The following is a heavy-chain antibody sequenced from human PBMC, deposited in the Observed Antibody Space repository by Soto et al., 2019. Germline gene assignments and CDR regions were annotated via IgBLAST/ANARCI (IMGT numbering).Heavy chain of an antibody. Sequence: GGSLRLSCAASGFTVSSNYMSWVRQAPGKGLEWASVIYSGGSTYYADSVKGRFTISRDNSKNTLYLQMNSLRAEDTAVYYCARPHNYYDSSGPVAAFDIWGQGTMLTVSS. D-gene: IGHD3-22*01. J-gene: IGHJ3*02. CDR2: IYSGGST. CDR1: GFTVSSNY. CDR3: ARPHNYYDSSGPVAAFDI. V-gene: IGHV3-66*04.